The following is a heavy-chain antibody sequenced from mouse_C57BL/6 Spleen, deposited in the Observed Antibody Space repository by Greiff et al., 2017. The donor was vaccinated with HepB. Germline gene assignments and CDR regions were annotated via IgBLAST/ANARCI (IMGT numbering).Heavy chain of an antibody. J-gene: IGHJ1*03. V-gene: IGHV1-15*01. Sequence: QVQLKESGAELVRPGASVTLSCKASGYTFTDYEMHWVKQTPVHGLEWIGAIDPETGGTAYNQKFKGKAILTADKSSSTAYMELRSLTSEDSAVYYCTRSPYYGSSYRYFDVWGTGTTVTVSS. D-gene: IGHD1-1*01. CDR3: TRSPYYGSSYRYFDV. CDR2: IDPETGGT. CDR1: GYTFTDYE.